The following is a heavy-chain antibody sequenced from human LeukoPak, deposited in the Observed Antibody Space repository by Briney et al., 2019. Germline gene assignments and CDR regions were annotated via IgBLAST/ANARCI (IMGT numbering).Heavy chain of an antibody. CDR3: VRDYSNFVQGD. CDR1: GDSISSSHYY. J-gene: IGHJ4*02. CDR2: IYSGGET. D-gene: IGHD4-11*01. Sequence: SETLSLTCTVSGDSISSSHYYWGWIRQSPGKGLEWIGSIYSGGETHYNPSLNSRVTIFLDTSKNRFSLNLISVTATGTAVYYCVRDYSNFVQGDWGQGTLVTVSS. V-gene: IGHV4-39*02.